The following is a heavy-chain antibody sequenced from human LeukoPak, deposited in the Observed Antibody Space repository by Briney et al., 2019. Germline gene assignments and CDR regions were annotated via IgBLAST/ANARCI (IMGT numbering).Heavy chain of an antibody. CDR2: LYHSGSI. CDR3: ARTASGFDPFDF. CDR1: GYSITRGYY. Sequence: SETLSLTCAVAGYSITRGYYWGWIRQPPGKGLEWIGSLYHSGSIYYNPSLRSRVTISIDTSKNQFSLKMRSVTAADTAVYFCARTASGFDPFDFWGQGTLVTVSS. V-gene: IGHV4-38-2*01. D-gene: IGHD5-12*01. J-gene: IGHJ4*02.